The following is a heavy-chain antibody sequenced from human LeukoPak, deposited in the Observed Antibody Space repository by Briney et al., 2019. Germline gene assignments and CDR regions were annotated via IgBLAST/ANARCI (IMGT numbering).Heavy chain of an antibody. CDR2: IYPGDSDT. CDR1: GYSFTSYW. Sequence: GEFLKISCKGSGYSFTSYWIGWVRQMPGKGLEWMGIIYPGDSDTRYSPSFQGQVTFSADKSISTAYLQWSSLKASDTAMYYCARLPSTRRDREPFFDYWGQGTLVTVSS. J-gene: IGHJ4*02. V-gene: IGHV5-51*01. CDR3: ARLPSTRRDREPFFDY. D-gene: IGHD1-14*01.